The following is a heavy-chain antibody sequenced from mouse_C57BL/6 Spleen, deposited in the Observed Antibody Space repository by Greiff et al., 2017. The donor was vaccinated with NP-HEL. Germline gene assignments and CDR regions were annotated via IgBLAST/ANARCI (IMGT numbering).Heavy chain of an antibody. Sequence: VQLQQSGPELVKPGASVKISCKASGYAFSSSWMNWVKQRPGKGLEWIGRIYPGDGDTNYNGKFKGKATLTADKSSSTAYMQLSSLTSEDSAVYFCAKGITTVVENYAMDYWGQGTSVTVSS. J-gene: IGHJ4*01. CDR2: IYPGDGDT. V-gene: IGHV1-82*01. D-gene: IGHD1-1*01. CDR3: AKGITTVVENYAMDY. CDR1: GYAFSSSW.